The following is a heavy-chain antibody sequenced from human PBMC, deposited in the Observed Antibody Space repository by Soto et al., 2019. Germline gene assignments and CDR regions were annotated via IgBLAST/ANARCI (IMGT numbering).Heavy chain of an antibody. J-gene: IGHJ6*02. CDR1: GYTFTSYY. CDR2: INPSGGST. CDR3: ARDVVLRFLEWSIYGMDV. V-gene: IGHV1-46*01. Sequence: ASVKVSCKASGYTFTSYYMHWVRQAPGQGLEWMGIINPSGGSTSYAQKFQGRVTMTRDTSTSTVYMELSSLRSEDTAVYYCARDVVLRFLEWSIYGMDVWGQGTTVTVSS. D-gene: IGHD3-3*01.